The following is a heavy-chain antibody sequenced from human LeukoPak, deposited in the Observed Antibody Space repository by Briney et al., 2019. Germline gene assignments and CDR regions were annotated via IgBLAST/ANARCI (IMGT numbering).Heavy chain of an antibody. CDR3: ARDTALWSGYPFDY. Sequence: GGSLRLSCAASGFTFSSYSMNWVRQAPGKGLEWVSSISSSSSYIYYADSVKGRFTISRDNAKNSLYLQMNSLRAEDTAVYYCARDTALWSGYPFDYWGQGTLVTVSS. J-gene: IGHJ4*02. CDR2: ISSSSSYI. V-gene: IGHV3-21*01. D-gene: IGHD3-3*01. CDR1: GFTFSSYS.